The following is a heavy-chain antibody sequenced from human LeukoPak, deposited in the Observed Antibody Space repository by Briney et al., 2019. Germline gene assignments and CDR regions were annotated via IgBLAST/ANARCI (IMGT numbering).Heavy chain of an antibody. V-gene: IGHV4-59*01. J-gene: IGHJ6*02. CDR3: ARIPGKSAPNYYGMDV. CDR1: GGSISNYY. CDR2: IYYTGST. Sequence: RPSETLSLTCTVSGGSISNYYWSWIRQPPGKGLEWIGYIYYTGSTKCNPSLKSRVTISVDTSKNQFSLKLSSVTAADTAVYYCARIPGKSAPNYYGMDVWGQGTTVTVSS. D-gene: IGHD6-6*01.